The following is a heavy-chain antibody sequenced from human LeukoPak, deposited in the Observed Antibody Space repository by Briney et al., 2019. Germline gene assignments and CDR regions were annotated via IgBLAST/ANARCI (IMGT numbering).Heavy chain of an antibody. V-gene: IGHV4-59*11. CDR2: ISDRGTT. J-gene: IGHJ5*02. D-gene: IGHD6-13*01. CDR1: GDSISSHY. CDR3: ARYRNSGSWSGYWFDT. Sequence: KTSETLSLTCSVSGDSISSHYWSWVRQPPGKGLEWIAYISDRGTTNYNPSLKSRVTISVDSSKKQFSLGVTSVTAADTAVYYCARYRNSGSWSGYWFDTWGQGILVTVSS.